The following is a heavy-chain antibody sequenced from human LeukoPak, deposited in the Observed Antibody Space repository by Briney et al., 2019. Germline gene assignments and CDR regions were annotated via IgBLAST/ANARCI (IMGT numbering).Heavy chain of an antibody. Sequence: GASVTVSCMASGYTFTSYGISWVRQAPGQGLEWMGWISAYNGNTNYAQKLQGRVTMTTDTSTSTAYMELRSLRSDDTAVYYCARGNSWFGELYFDYWGQGTLVTVSS. CDR2: ISAYNGNT. J-gene: IGHJ4*02. V-gene: IGHV1-18*04. D-gene: IGHD3-10*01. CDR3: ARGNSWFGELYFDY. CDR1: GYTFTSYG.